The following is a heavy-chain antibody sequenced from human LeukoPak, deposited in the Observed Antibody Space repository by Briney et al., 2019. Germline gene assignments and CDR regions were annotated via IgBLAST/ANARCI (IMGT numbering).Heavy chain of an antibody. D-gene: IGHD3-22*01. CDR1: GFTFSSYE. V-gene: IGHV3-21*05. CDR3: ALTGHYYDSSGSFFDY. Sequence: GGSLRLSCAASGFTFSSYEMNWVRQAPGKGLEWVSYISSSSSYIYYADSVKGRFTISRDNAKNSLYLQMNSLRAEDTAVYYCALTGHYYDSSGSFFDYWGQGTLVTVSS. CDR2: ISSSSSYI. J-gene: IGHJ4*02.